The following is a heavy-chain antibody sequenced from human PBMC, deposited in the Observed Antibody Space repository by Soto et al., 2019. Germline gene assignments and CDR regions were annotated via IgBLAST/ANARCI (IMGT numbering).Heavy chain of an antibody. CDR1: GFTFRSHA. V-gene: IGHV3-23*01. Sequence: GGTRRLPCSASGFTFRSHAMSWVRQAPGKGLQCVSAIGGSGSTTYYQDHVKGAFTISTDNSKTTLYLQMKGLRAEDTAVYYCAKKSATPPLRIAVAEPWFDYWGKGPLVTVPQ. D-gene: IGHD6-19*01. J-gene: IGHJ4*02. CDR2: IGGSGSTT. CDR3: AKKSATPPLRIAVAEPWFDY.